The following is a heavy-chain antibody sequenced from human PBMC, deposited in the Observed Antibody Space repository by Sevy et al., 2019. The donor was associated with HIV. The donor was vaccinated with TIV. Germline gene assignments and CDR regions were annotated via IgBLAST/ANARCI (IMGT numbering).Heavy chain of an antibody. Sequence: ASVKVSCKASGYTFSSYDINWVRQATGQGLEWMGWMNPNSGNIDYAQKFQCRVTMTRDTSISTVYMELSSLRSEDTAVYYCARAGGLVDQGFDFWGQGTLVTVSS. CDR1: GYTFSSYD. V-gene: IGHV1-8*01. CDR3: ARAGGLVDQGFDF. CDR2: MNPNSGNI. D-gene: IGHD1-26*01. J-gene: IGHJ4*02.